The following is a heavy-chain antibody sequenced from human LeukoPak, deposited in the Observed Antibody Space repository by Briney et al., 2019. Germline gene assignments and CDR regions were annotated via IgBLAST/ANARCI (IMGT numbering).Heavy chain of an antibody. CDR3: ARVRRVTNNWFDP. V-gene: IGHV1-18*01. CDR1: GGTFSSYA. J-gene: IGHJ5*02. Sequence: GASVKVSCKASGGTFSSYAISWVRQAPGQGLEWMGWISAYNGNTNYAQKLQGRVTMTTDTSTSTAYMELRSLRSDDTAVYYCARVRRVTNNWFDPWGQGTLVTVSS. D-gene: IGHD4-17*01. CDR2: ISAYNGNT.